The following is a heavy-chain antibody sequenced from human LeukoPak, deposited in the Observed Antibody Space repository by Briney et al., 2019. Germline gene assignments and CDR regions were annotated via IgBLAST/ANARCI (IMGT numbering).Heavy chain of an antibody. CDR3: IRDFRSADL. J-gene: IGHJ5*02. CDR2: IYVDGRTT. V-gene: IGHV3-74*01. CDR1: RFTFNSYA. Sequence: GGSLRLSRAASRFTFNSYAMSWVRQPPGKGLVWVPRIYVDGRTTNYADSVKGRFTISRDNAKNTVYLEMNSLSVEDTATYYCIRDFRSADLWGQGTLVTVTS.